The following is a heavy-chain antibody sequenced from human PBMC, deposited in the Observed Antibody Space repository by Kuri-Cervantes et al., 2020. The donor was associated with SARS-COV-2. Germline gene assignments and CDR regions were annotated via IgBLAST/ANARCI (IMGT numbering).Heavy chain of an antibody. CDR3: ARANGGSYRGWFDP. D-gene: IGHD1-26*01. J-gene: IGHJ5*02. CDR1: GFTFSSYS. V-gene: IGHV3-21*01. Sequence: GSLRLSCAASGFTFSSYSMNWVRQAPGKGLEWVSSISSSSSYIYYADSVKGRFTISRDNAKNSLYLQMNSLRAEDTAVYYCARANGGSYRGWFDPWGQGTLVTVSS. CDR2: ISSSSSYI.